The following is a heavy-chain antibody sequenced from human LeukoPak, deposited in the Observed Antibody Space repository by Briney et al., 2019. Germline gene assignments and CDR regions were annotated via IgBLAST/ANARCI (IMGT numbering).Heavy chain of an antibody. Sequence: PGRSLRLSCAASGFTFSSYGMHWVRQAPGKGLERIGEIYHYGTTNYNPSLKGRVTISVDKSKNQFSLKFNSVTAADTAVYYCARGPSLGAHLDYWGQGTLVTVSS. CDR2: IYHYGTT. V-gene: IGHV4-4*02. J-gene: IGHJ4*02. D-gene: IGHD1-26*01. CDR1: GFTFSSYG. CDR3: ARGPSLGAHLDY.